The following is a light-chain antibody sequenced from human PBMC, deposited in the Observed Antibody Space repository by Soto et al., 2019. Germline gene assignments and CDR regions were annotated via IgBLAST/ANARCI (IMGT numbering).Light chain of an antibody. CDR1: QSISTY. CDR3: QQSYGTPTT. J-gene: IGKJ5*01. V-gene: IGKV1-39*01. Sequence: DIQMTQSPSSLSASVRDRVTITCRASQSISTYLNWYQQKPGKAPNLLIYSASNLQSGVPSRFSGSGSGTDFTLTISSLQPEDFAAYYCQQSYGTPTTFGQGTRLEIK. CDR2: SAS.